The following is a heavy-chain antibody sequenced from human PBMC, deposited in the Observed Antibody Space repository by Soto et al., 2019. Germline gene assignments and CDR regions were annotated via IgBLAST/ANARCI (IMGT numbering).Heavy chain of an antibody. D-gene: IGHD3-22*01. CDR3: ARNDSDDRIFDL. J-gene: IGHJ3*01. V-gene: IGHV4-61*01. CDR2: IQYIGDT. CDR1: VCSVFSCSYY. Sequence: PSETLSLTCIFSVCSVFSCSYYLSCIRQPPGSALEWIVYIQYIGDTNYNSSLKIRVTISVDRSRNRFSLKLTSVTAAATAFYYSARNDSDDRIFDLWGKGKKVNVSS.